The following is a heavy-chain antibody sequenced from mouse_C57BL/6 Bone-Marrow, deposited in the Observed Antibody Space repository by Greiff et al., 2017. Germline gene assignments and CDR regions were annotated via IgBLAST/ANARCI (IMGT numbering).Heavy chain of an antibody. CDR1: GYTFTSYW. J-gene: IGHJ4*01. D-gene: IGHD2-5*01. CDR3: ARGYSNYRGAMDY. CDR2: IHPNSGST. V-gene: IGHV1-64*01. Sequence: VQLQQPGAELVKPGASVKLSCKASGYTFTSYWMHWVKQRPGQGLEWIGMIHPNSGSTNYNEKFKSKATLTVDKSYSTAYMQLSSLTSEDSAVYYCARGYSNYRGAMDYWGQGTSVTVSS.